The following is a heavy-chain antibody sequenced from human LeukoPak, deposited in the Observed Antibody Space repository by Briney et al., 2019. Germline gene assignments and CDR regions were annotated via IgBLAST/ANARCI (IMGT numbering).Heavy chain of an antibody. V-gene: IGHV3-49*03. CDR1: GFTFSSYA. CDR2: IRSKAYGGTT. J-gene: IGHJ4*02. Sequence: PGGSLRLSCAASGFTFSSYAMSWFRQAPGKGLEWVDFIRSKAYGGTTEYAASVKGRFTISRDDSKSIAYLQMNSLKTEDTAVYYCTRVGWELLSHSDYWGQGTLVTVSS. CDR3: TRVGWELLSHSDY. D-gene: IGHD1-26*01.